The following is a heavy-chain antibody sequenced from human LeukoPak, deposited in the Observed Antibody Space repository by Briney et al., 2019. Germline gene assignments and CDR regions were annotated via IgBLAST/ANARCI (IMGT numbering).Heavy chain of an antibody. D-gene: IGHD6-19*01. J-gene: IGHJ5*02. CDR2: INPNSGGT. CDR1: GYTFTGYY. V-gene: IGHV1-2*02. CDR3: ARGVLGSSGWYDWFDP. Sequence: ASVKVSCKASGYTFTGYYMHWVRQAPGQGLEWMGWINPNSGGTNYAQKFQGGVTMTRDTSISTAYMELSRLRSDDTAVYYCARGVLGSSGWYDWFDPWGQGTLVTVSS.